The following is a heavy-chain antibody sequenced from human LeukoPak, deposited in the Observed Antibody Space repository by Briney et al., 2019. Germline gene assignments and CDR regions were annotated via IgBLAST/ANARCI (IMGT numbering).Heavy chain of an antibody. CDR1: GGSISSYY. Sequence: SETLSLTCTASGGSISSYYWSWIRQPAGKGLEWIGRIYTSGSTNYNPSLKSRVTMSVDTSKNQFSLKLSSVTAADTAVYYCARDGSGWPRSFFDYWGQGTLVTVSS. CDR2: IYTSGST. J-gene: IGHJ4*02. D-gene: IGHD6-19*01. CDR3: ARDGSGWPRSFFDY. V-gene: IGHV4-4*07.